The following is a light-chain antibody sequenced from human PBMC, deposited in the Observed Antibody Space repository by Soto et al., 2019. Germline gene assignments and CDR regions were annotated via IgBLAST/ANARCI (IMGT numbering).Light chain of an antibody. Sequence: QSALTQPPSASGHPGQSVTISCTGTSSDVGGYHFVSWYQQHPGKAPKLLIYEVYKRSSGVPDRFSGSKSGNTASLTVSGLQAEDEADYHCSSYAGTQNFVVFGGGTKLTVL. V-gene: IGLV2-8*01. CDR1: SSDVGGYHF. CDR3: SSYAGTQNFVV. J-gene: IGLJ2*01. CDR2: EVY.